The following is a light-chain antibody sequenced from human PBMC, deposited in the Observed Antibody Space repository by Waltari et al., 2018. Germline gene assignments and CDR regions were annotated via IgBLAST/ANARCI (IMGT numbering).Light chain of an antibody. CDR1: QSVSNN. CDR3: QQYNNWWT. CDR2: GAS. J-gene: IGKJ1*01. V-gene: IGKV3-15*01. Sequence: EIVTTHSPASLSVSPGDRANSPCRASQSVSNNLSWYQPQPGQAPRLLIYGASTRATGIPARFSGSGSGTEFTLTISSLQSEDFAVYYCQQYNNWWTFGQGTKVEIK.